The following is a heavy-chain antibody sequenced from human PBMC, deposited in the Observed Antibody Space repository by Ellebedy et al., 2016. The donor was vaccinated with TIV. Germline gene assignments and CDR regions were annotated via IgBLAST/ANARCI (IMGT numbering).Heavy chain of an antibody. CDR1: GGSISSYY. Sequence: MPGGSLRLSCTVSGGSISSYYWSWIRQPPGKGLEWIGYIYYSGSTNYNPSLKSRVTISVDTSKNQFSLKLSSVTAADTAVYYCARDQYYGSGSYYYYYGMDVWGQGTTVTVSS. CDR3: ARDQYYGSGSYYYYYGMDV. J-gene: IGHJ6*02. V-gene: IGHV4-59*01. D-gene: IGHD3-10*01. CDR2: IYYSGST.